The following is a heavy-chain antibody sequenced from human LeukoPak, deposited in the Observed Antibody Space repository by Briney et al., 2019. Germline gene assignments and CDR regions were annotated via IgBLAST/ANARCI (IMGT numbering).Heavy chain of an antibody. J-gene: IGHJ1*01. CDR2: ISGSGGSA. CDR1: GFTFSSYA. V-gene: IGHV3-23*01. Sequence: PGGSLRLSCAASGFTFSSYAMSWVRQAPGKGLEWVSAISGSGGSAYYADSVKGRFTISRDNSKNTLYLQMNSLRAEDTAVYYCAKTGLAFEYFQHWGQGTLVTVSS. CDR3: AKTGLAFEYFQH. D-gene: IGHD6-19*01.